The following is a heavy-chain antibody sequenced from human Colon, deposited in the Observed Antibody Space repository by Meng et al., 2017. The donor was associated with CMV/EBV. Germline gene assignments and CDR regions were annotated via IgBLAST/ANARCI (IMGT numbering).Heavy chain of an antibody. CDR3: ARVEIVVVPAAIRLPDY. CDR2: MNPNSGNT. J-gene: IGHJ4*02. V-gene: IGHV1-8*01. Sequence: ASVKVSCKASGYTFTSYDINWVRQATGQGLEWMGWMNPNSGNTGYAQKFQGRVTMTRNTSISTAYMELSSLRSEDTAVYYCARVEIVVVPAAIRLPDYWARERWSPSPQ. CDR1: GYTFTSYD. D-gene: IGHD2-2*03.